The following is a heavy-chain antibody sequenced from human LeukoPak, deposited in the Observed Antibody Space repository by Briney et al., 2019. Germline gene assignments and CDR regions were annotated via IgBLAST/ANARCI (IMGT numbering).Heavy chain of an antibody. Sequence: GSVKVSCKASGYTFTSYGISWVRQAPGQGLEWMGWISAYNGNTNYAQKLQGRVTMTTDTSTSTAYMELRSLRSDDTAVYYCARDPPDIFTGERFDPWGQGTLVTVSS. CDR3: ARDPPDIFTGERFDP. J-gene: IGHJ5*02. CDR1: GYTFTSYG. D-gene: IGHD3-9*01. CDR2: ISAYNGNT. V-gene: IGHV1-18*04.